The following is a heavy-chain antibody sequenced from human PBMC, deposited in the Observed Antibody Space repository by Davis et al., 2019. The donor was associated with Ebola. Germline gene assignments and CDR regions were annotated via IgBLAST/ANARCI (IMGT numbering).Heavy chain of an antibody. CDR2: INWNGGST. V-gene: IGHV3-20*04. J-gene: IGHJ4*02. CDR3: AREGSDQYCTSMTCYSAY. Sequence: GGSLRLSCAASGFNFPDYGMSWVRQAPGKGLEWVSGINWNGGSTSYADSVKGRFTISRDNAKNSLYLQMNSLRAEDTAVYYCAREGSDQYCTSMTCYSAYWGQGTLVTVSS. D-gene: IGHD2/OR15-2a*01. CDR1: GFNFPDYG.